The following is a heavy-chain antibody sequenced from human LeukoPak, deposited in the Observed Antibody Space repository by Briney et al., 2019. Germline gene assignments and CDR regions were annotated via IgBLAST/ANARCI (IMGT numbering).Heavy chain of an antibody. CDR2: ISSSSSYT. CDR1: GFTFSDYY. V-gene: IGHV3-11*06. D-gene: IGHD6-13*01. CDR3: ARLAAAGYYFDY. Sequence: GGSLRLSCAASGFTFSDYYKSWIRQAPGKGLEWVSYISSSSSYTNYADSVKGRFTISRDNAKNSLYLQMNSLRAEDTAVYYCARLAAAGYYFDYWGQGTLVTVSS. J-gene: IGHJ4*02.